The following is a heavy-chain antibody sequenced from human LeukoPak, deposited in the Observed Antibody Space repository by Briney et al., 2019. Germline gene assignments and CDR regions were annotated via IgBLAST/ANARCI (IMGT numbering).Heavy chain of an antibody. J-gene: IGHJ6*03. CDR3: ARVSGMDSRGWDHYYYMDV. Sequence: SETLSLTSTVSGGSISSYYWSWIRQPPGKGLGWRGYIYYSRSTNYNPSLKSRVTISVDTSKNQFSLKLSSVTAADTAVYYCARVSGMDSRGWDHYYYMDVWGKGTTVTVSS. CDR1: GGSISSYY. D-gene: IGHD6-19*01. CDR2: IYYSRST. V-gene: IGHV4-59*01.